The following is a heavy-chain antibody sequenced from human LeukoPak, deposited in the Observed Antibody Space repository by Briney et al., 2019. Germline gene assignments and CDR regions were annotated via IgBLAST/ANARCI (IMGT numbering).Heavy chain of an antibody. Sequence: SETLSLTCTVSGDSISSGNYYWTWIRQPAGKGLEWIGRIYTSGNANYNPSLKSQVTISMDTSKNQFSLNLNSVTAADTAVYYCARDRAGDSFDIWGQGTMVTVSS. V-gene: IGHV4-61*02. D-gene: IGHD7-27*01. CDR2: IYTSGNA. CDR1: GDSISSGNYY. CDR3: ARDRAGDSFDI. J-gene: IGHJ3*02.